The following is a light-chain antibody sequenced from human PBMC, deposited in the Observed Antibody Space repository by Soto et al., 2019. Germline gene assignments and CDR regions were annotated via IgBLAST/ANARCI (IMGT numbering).Light chain of an antibody. V-gene: IGKV1-33*01. CDR1: QDISNY. CDR2: DAS. Sequence: DIQMTQSPSSLSASVGDRVTNTCQASQDISNYLNWYQQKPGKAPKLLIYDASNLETGVPSRFSGSGSGTDFTFTISSLQPEDIATYYCQQCDNLPLTFGGGTKVEIK. CDR3: QQCDNLPLT. J-gene: IGKJ4*01.